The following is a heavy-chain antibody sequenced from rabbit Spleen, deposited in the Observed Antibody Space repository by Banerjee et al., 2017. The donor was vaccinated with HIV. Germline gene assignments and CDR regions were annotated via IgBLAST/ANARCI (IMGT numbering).Heavy chain of an antibody. J-gene: IGHJ3*01. CDR1: GFSFNNNYY. Sequence: QSLEESGGDLVKPGASLTLTCTASGFSFNNNYYMCWVRQAPGKGLEWIACIYTGSSVLIYYASWAKGRFTISKTSSTTVTLQMTSLTAADTATYFCVRGGGLWGQGTLVTVS. CDR2: IYTGSSVLI. V-gene: IGHV1S40*01. CDR3: VRGGGL.